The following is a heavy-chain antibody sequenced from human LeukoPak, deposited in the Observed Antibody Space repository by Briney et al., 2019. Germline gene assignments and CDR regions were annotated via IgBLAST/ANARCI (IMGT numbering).Heavy chain of an antibody. CDR2: MYYSESP. J-gene: IGHJ4*02. CDR1: GASIRSYY. CDR3: ARSYDTNNRQRFDY. V-gene: IGHV4-59*08. Sequence: SETLSLTCTVSGASIRSYYWSWIRQPPGKGLEWIAYMYYSESPNYNPSLKSRVTMSGDTSRNQFSLKLNSVTAADTAVYYCARSYDTNNRQRFDYWGQGILVTVSP. D-gene: IGHD3-22*01.